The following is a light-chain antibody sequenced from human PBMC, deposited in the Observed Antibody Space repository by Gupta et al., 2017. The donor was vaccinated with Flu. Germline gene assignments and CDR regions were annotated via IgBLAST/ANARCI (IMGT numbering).Light chain of an antibody. J-gene: IGLJ3*02. CDR3: QSYDTNNLV. Sequence: FMLTQPHSVSESPGRTVTISCTRSSGSIGSNYVQWYRQRPGSAPTTVIYEDNQRNSGVPDRFSGSVDRSSTSASLTISELQTDDDDDYYCQSYDTNNLVFGGGTKLTVL. V-gene: IGLV6-57*03. CDR1: SGSIGSNY. CDR2: EDN.